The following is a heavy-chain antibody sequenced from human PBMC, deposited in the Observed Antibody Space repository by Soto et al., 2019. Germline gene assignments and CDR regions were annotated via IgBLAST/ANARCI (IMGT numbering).Heavy chain of an antibody. CDR2: IKGDGSST. CDR1: GFTFSGYW. V-gene: IGHV3-74*01. Sequence: EVQLVESGGGLVQPGGSLRLSCAASGFTFSGYWMHWVRQVPGKGLVWVSRIKGDGSSTSYADSVKGRFTISRDNAKNTLYRQMNSLRAEDTAVYYCARDPFGATTYWGQGTLVTVSS. D-gene: IGHD1-26*01. J-gene: IGHJ4*02. CDR3: ARDPFGATTY.